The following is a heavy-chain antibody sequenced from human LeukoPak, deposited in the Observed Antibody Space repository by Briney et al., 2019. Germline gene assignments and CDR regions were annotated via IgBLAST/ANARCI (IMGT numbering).Heavy chain of an antibody. CDR3: AKRAVAGTGRGFDI. CDR2: ISGSGDST. CDR1: GFTFSSYA. D-gene: IGHD6-19*01. J-gene: IGHJ3*02. V-gene: IGHV3-23*01. Sequence: GGALRLSCAASGFTFSSYAMNWVRQAPGKGLEWVSLISGSGDSTDYADSVKGRFTISRDNSKNTLYLQINSLRAGDTAVYYCAKRAVAGTGRGFDIWGQGTLVTVSS.